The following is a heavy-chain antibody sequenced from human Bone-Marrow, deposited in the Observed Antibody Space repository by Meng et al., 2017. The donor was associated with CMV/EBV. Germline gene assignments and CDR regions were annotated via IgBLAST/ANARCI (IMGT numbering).Heavy chain of an antibody. J-gene: IGHJ5*02. CDR2: IDGDGNST. CDR3: ARDHHPYGEGYNWFDP. Sequence: SRFTFSTCWMHWVHQAPGKGLVWVSRIDGDGNSTSYADSVKSRFTISRDNAKNALYLQMNSLRAEDTAVYYCARDHHPYGEGYNWFDPWGQGTLVTVSS. D-gene: IGHD4-17*01. V-gene: IGHV3-74*01. CDR1: RFTFSTCW.